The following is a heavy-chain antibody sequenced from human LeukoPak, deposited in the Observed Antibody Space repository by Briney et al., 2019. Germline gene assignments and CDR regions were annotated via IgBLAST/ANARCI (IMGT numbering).Heavy chain of an antibody. J-gene: IGHJ4*02. Sequence: GGSLRLSCAASGFTFSSYAMHWVRQAPGKGLEWVAVISYDGSNKYYADSVKGRFTISRDNSKNTLYLQMNSLRAEDTAVYYCARPRYSGRYSYYFDYWGQGTLVTVSS. CDR1: GFTFSSYA. CDR3: ARPRYSGRYSYYFDY. CDR2: ISYDGSNK. D-gene: IGHD1-26*01. V-gene: IGHV3-30-3*01.